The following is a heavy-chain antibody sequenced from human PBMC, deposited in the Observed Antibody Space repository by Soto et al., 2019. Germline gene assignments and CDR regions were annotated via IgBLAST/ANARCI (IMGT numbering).Heavy chain of an antibody. J-gene: IGHJ4*02. V-gene: IGHV1-69*08. D-gene: IGHD3-10*01. Sequence: QVQLVQSGAEVKKPGSSVKVSCKASGGTSSSYTISWVRQAPGQGLESMGRIIPILGIANYAQKFQGRVTITADKSTSTAYMELSSLRSEDTAVYYCAREEYYYGSGAFFDYWGQGTLVTVSS. CDR3: AREEYYYGSGAFFDY. CDR1: GGTSSSYT. CDR2: IIPILGIA.